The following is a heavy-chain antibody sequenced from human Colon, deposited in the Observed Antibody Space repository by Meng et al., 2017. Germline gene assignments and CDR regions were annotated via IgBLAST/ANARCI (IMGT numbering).Heavy chain of an antibody. V-gene: IGHV4-31*03. CDR1: GASFTSAGYY. J-gene: IGHJ5*02. CDR2: IYYTGSS. CDR3: ARDGPGKRLSS. Sequence: QVQVQESGPGLVKPSQTLSLTCTVSGASFTSAGYYWTWIRQRPGKGLEWIGYIYYTGSSYYNPSLKSRLTISVDRSKSLFSLNLTSVTAADTAMYFCARDGPGKRLSSWGPGKLVTVSS.